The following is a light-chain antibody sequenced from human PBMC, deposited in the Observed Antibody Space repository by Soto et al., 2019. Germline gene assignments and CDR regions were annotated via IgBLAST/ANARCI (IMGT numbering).Light chain of an antibody. CDR3: QHHNSYSQT. CDR1: QSIRYY. Sequence: VGDKGTITFPPSQSIRYYLAWYQQMPGKAPKLLIYGASSLQSGVPSRFSGSGSGTEFTLTISSLQPDDFATYFCQHHNSYSQTFGQGTRV. V-gene: IGKV1-5*01. J-gene: IGKJ1*01. CDR2: GAS.